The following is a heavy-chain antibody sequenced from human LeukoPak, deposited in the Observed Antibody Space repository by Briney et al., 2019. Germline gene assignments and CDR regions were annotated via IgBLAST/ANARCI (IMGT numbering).Heavy chain of an antibody. V-gene: IGHV3-21*01. Sequence: PGGSLRLSCAASGFNFRSYHMTWVRQAPGKGLDWVSSITSSGNYPYYADSVKGRFTISRDNANNSLYLQMEGLRTDDTGIYYCVRDYSNSERGDYWGQGTLVIVSS. CDR2: ITSSGNYP. J-gene: IGHJ4*02. CDR1: GFNFRSYH. CDR3: VRDYSNSERGDY. D-gene: IGHD4-11*01.